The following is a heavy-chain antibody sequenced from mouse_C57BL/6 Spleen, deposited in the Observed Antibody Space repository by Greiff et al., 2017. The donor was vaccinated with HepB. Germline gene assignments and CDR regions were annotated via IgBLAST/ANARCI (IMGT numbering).Heavy chain of an antibody. Sequence: QVQLQQSGAELVRPGASVTLSCKASGYTFTDYEMHWVKQTPVHGLEWIGAIDPETGGTAYNQKFKGKAILTADKSSSTAYMELRSLTSEDSAVYYCTRGDYDLGRFADWGQGTLVTVSA. J-gene: IGHJ3*01. D-gene: IGHD2-4*01. CDR2: IDPETGGT. V-gene: IGHV1-15*01. CDR1: GYTFTDYE. CDR3: TRGDYDLGRFAD.